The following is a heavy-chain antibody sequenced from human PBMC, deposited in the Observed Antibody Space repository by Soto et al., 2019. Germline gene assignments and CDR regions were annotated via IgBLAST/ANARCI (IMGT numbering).Heavy chain of an antibody. CDR3: ARDWRVTYNSGSQALDF. CDR1: GFTFSSYG. Sequence: GGSLRLSCAASGFTFSSYGINWVRQAPGKGLEWVSGISGSGDSTHYADSVKGRFTISRDDSKNSLYLQMNSLKTEDTAVYYCARDWRVTYNSGSQALDFWGQGTLVTVSS. V-gene: IGHV3-23*01. CDR2: ISGSGDST. J-gene: IGHJ4*02. D-gene: IGHD3-10*01.